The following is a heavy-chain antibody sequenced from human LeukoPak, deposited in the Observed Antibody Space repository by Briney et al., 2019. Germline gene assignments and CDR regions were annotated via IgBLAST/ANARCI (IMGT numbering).Heavy chain of an antibody. CDR3: ARSYDFWSGYYSDY. CDR1: GFTFSSYA. V-gene: IGHV3-30-3*01. CDR2: ISYDRSNK. J-gene: IGHJ4*02. Sequence: GGSLRLSCAASGFTFSSYAMHWVRQAPGKGLEWVAVISYDRSNKYYADSVKGRFTISRDNSKNTLYLQMNSLRAEDTAVYYCARSYDFWSGYYSDYWGQGTLVTVSS. D-gene: IGHD3-3*01.